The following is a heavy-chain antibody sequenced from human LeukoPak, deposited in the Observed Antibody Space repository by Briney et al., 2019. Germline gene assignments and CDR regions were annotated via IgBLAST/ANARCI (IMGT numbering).Heavy chain of an antibody. CDR2: ISNSSTYT. J-gene: IGHJ3*02. Sequence: GGSLRLSCAASGFTFSDYYMSWIRQAPGKGLECISYISNSSTYTHYANSVECRFTISRDNAKNSLYLQMNSLRAEDTAVYYCARVSMVWGVITRRDAFDIWGQGTMVTVSS. V-gene: IGHV3-11*05. CDR3: ARVSMVWGVITRRDAFDI. CDR1: GFTFSDYY. D-gene: IGHD3-10*01.